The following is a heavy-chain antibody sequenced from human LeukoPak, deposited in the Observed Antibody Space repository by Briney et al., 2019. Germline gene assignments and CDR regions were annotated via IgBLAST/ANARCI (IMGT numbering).Heavy chain of an antibody. V-gene: IGHV1-18*01. J-gene: IGHJ4*02. CDR1: GYTFTSYG. Sequence: GASVKVSCKASGYTFTSYGISWVRQAPGEGLEWMGWISAYNGNTNYAQKLQGRVTMTTDTSTSTAYMELRSLRSEDTAVYYCAREWELRPYFDYWGQGTLVTVSS. CDR2: ISAYNGNT. D-gene: IGHD1-26*01. CDR3: AREWELRPYFDY.